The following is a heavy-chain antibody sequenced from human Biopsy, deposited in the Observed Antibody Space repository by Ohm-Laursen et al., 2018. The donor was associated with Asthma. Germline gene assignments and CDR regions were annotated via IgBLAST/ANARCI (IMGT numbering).Heavy chain of an antibody. J-gene: IGHJ4*02. CDR3: AKRRGYSGHDNDY. D-gene: IGHD5-12*01. CDR1: GFMFRSFG. CDR2: ISYDGNHK. V-gene: IGHV3-30*18. Sequence: SLRLSYAAPGFMFRSFGMHWVRQAPGKGLEWVAVISYDGNHKFYEDSVKGRFTISRDDSKNTLYLQMNSLRTEDTAVYYCAKRRGYSGHDNDYWGQGTLVSVSS.